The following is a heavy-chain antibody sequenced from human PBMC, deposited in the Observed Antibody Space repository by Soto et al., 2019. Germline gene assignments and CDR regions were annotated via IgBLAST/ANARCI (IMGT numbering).Heavy chain of an antibody. V-gene: IGHV4-31*03. Sequence: QVQLQESGPGLVHPAQTLALTCTVSGGCISSGGYYWWWSRQQPGTGLEWIGHISYSGSTYYKTSLKSRVTISVDTSRNQFSLIVNSVTAADTAVYYSARGVLPWGQGTLVTVS. CDR3: ARGVLP. CDR1: GGCISSGGYY. CDR2: ISYSGST. J-gene: IGHJ5*01.